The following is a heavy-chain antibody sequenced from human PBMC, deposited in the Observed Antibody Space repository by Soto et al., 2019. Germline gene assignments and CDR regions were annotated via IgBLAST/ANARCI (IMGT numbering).Heavy chain of an antibody. CDR1: GFIFSNYA. CDR2: ISGRGGST. V-gene: IGHV3-23*01. Sequence: EEQLLESGGGVVQRGGSLRLSCAASGFIFSNYAMTWVRQAPGKGLEWVSRISGRGGSTYYADSVKGRLTMSRDNSKNTLYLQMNSLSAAATAIYYCARRAGGAVVWYYDLWGRGTLVTV. D-gene: IGHD2-21*01. J-gene: IGHJ2*01. CDR3: ARRAGGAVVWYYDL.